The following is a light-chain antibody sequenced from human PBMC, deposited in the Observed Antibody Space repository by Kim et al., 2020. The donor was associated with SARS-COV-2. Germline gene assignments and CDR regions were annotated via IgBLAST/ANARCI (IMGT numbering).Light chain of an antibody. CDR2: EVT. CDR1: SSDVGTYGL. Sequence: SVTTSCTGTSSDVGTYGLVSWYQQHPGKAPKLMIYEVTKRPSGISNRFSGFKSGNTASLTISGPQAEDEADYYCCSYAGSHTLYVFGTGTKVTVL. V-gene: IGLV2-23*02. J-gene: IGLJ1*01. CDR3: CSYAGSHTLYV.